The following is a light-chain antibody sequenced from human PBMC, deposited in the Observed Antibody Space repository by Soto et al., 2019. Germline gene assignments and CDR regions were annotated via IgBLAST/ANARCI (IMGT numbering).Light chain of an antibody. CDR1: ESVSTN. V-gene: IGKV3-15*01. Sequence: ETVMTQSPATLSVSPGERATLSCRASESVSTNLAWYQQRPGQAPRLLIYGGSTRATGVPARFSGSGSGTDFTLTISCLQSEDFATYYCQQYYSYPWTFGQGTKVDIK. CDR3: QQYYSYPWT. J-gene: IGKJ1*01. CDR2: GGS.